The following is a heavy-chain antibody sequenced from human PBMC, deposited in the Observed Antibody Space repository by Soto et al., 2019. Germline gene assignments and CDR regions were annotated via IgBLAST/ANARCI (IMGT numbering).Heavy chain of an antibody. J-gene: IGHJ4*02. CDR1: GYTFTNYH. D-gene: IGHD6-19*01. V-gene: IGHV1-46*01. CDR2: INPNGGST. Sequence: QVQVVQSGAEVKKPGASVKVSCKTSGYTFTNYHVHWVRQAPGQGLEWMGAINPNGGSTTYAQHLQGRVTMTSDSSTSTVYMEMGSLRSDDSAAYYCALPKNTLGWYNFWGQGTLVTVS. CDR3: ALPKNTLGWYNF.